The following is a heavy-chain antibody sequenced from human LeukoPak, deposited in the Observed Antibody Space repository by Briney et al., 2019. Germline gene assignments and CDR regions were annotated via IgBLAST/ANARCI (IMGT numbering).Heavy chain of an antibody. CDR3: AKDALGGLYYYYGMDV. CDR1: GFTVSSNY. J-gene: IGHJ6*02. CDR2: IYSGGST. Sequence: GGSLRLSCAASGFTVSSNYMSWVRQAPGKGLEWVSVIYSGGSTYYADSVKGRFTISRDNSKNTLYLQMNSLRAEDTAVYYCAKDALGGLYYYYGMDVWGQGTTVTVSS. D-gene: IGHD3-22*01. V-gene: IGHV3-53*01.